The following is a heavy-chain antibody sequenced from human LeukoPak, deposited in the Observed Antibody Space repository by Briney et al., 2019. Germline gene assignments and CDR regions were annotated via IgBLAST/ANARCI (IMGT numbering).Heavy chain of an antibody. V-gene: IGHV1-24*01. Sequence: ASVKVSCKVSGYTLTELSMHWVRQAPGKGLEWMGGFDPEDGETIYAQKFQGRVTMTEDTSTDTAYMELSSLRSEDTAVYYCATDEVVPSRYCTNGVCYTSNSTWGQGTLVTVSS. CDR2: FDPEDGET. CDR1: GYTLTELS. D-gene: IGHD2-8*01. J-gene: IGHJ5*02. CDR3: ATDEVVPSRYCTNGVCYTSNST.